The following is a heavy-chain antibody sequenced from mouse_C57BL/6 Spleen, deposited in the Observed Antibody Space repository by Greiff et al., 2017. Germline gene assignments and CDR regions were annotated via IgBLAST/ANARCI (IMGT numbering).Heavy chain of an antibody. CDR1: GYTFTSYW. CDR2: ISPSDSET. D-gene: IGHD1-1*01. Sequence: QVQLQQPGAELVRPGSSVKLSCKASGYTFTSYWMDWVKQRPGQGLEWIGNISPSDSETHYNQKFKDKATLTVDKSSSTAYMQLSSLTSEDSAVYYCARSGSSSVYAMDDWGQGTSGTVSS. V-gene: IGHV1-61*01. CDR3: ARSGSSSVYAMDD. J-gene: IGHJ4*01.